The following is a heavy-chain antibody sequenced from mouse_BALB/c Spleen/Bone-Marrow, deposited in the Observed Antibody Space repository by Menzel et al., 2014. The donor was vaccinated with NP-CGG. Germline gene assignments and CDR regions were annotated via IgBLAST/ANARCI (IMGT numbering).Heavy chain of an antibody. CDR1: RFTFSNYA. V-gene: IGHV5-9-3*01. Sequence: EVQGVESGGGLVKPGGSLKLSCAASRFTFSNYAMSWVRPTPEKRLEWVATISSGGSYTYYPDSVKGRFTISRDNAQNTLYLQMSSLRSEDTAMYFCARQENWALDYWGQGTTLTVSS. J-gene: IGHJ2*01. CDR3: ARQENWALDY. D-gene: IGHD4-1*01. CDR2: ISSGGSYT.